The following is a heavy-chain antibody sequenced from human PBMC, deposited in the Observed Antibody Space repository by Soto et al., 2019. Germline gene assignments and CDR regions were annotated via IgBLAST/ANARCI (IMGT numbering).Heavy chain of an antibody. V-gene: IGHV3-23*01. D-gene: IGHD3-22*01. CDR2: ISDIGDIT. Sequence: EVQRLESGGGLIETGGSLRLSCAASEFTFRRYAISWVSQAPGEGLEWVSAISDIGDITYYADSVKGRFTISRDNSKNTLFLQMDSLRPEDTAVYFCAKDYSCDRSCGLDYWGQGTLVTVSS. CDR3: AKDYSCDRSCGLDY. J-gene: IGHJ4*02. CDR1: EFTFRRYA.